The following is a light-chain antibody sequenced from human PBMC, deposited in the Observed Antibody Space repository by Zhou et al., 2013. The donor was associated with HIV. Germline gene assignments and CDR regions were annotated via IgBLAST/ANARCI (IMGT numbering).Light chain of an antibody. V-gene: IGKV1-17*01. CDR2: GAS. CDR3: QELGS. Sequence: DIQMTQSPSSLSASVGDRVTITCRASQGIGSDLIWYQQKPGKAPTLLIYGASTLQTGVPSRFSGSGSGTEFILTISSLQPEDFATYYCQELGSFGQGTKVEI. CDR1: QGIGSD. J-gene: IGKJ2*01.